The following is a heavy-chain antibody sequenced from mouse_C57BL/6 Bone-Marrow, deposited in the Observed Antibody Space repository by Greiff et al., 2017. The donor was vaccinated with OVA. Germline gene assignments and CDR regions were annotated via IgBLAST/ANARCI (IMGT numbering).Heavy chain of an antibody. V-gene: IGHV1-55*01. D-gene: IGHD1-1*01. CDR1: GYTFTSYW. J-gene: IGHJ4*01. Sequence: QVQLQQPGAELVKPGASVKMSCKASGYTFTSYWITWVKQRPGQGLEGIGDIYPGSGRTNYNGKFKRKATLTVDTSSSTAYMQLSSLTSEDSAVYYCARSGITTVEGDFAMDYWGQGTSVTVSS. CDR2: IYPGSGRT. CDR3: ARSGITTVEGDFAMDY.